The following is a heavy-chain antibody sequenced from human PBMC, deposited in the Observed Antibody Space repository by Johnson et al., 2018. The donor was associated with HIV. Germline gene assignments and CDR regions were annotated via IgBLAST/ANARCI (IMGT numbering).Heavy chain of an antibody. CDR3: ARDKGSWFDDAFDI. Sequence: QVQLVESGGGLVQPGGSLRRSCAASGFSVSYTIHWVRQAPGKGLEWVAFISYDGSNKYYADSVKGQFTISRDNSKNTLYLQMNSLKVEDTAVYYCARDKGSWFDDAFDIWGQGTMVTVSS. J-gene: IGHJ3*02. D-gene: IGHD6-13*01. CDR1: GFSVSYT. CDR2: ISYDGSNK. V-gene: IGHV3-30*04.